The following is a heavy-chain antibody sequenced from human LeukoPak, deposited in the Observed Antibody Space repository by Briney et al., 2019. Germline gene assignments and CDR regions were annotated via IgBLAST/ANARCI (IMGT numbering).Heavy chain of an antibody. Sequence: SGPTLLHPTQPLTLTYTFSGLLSTSDVGVGWLRQDPGKALEWLALIYWNDDEYYSPSLKTRLTIIKDTSKNQVVLKMTNMDAVDRGTYYCARGRGSARSSLFDYWGQGTLVTVSS. CDR3: ARGRGSARSSLFDY. V-gene: IGHV2-5*04. CDR1: GLLSTSDVG. J-gene: IGHJ4*02. CDR2: IYWNDDE. D-gene: IGHD3-3*01.